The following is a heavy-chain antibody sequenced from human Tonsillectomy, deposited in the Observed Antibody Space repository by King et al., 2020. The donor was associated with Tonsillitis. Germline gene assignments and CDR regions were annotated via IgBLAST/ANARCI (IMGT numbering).Heavy chain of an antibody. CDR3: ARYLSGWNGKSFDY. Sequence: VQLQESGPGLVKPSETLSLTCTVSGGSISSYYWSWIRQPPGKGLEWIGYIYYSGSTNYNPSLKSRVTISVDTSKNQFSLKLSSVTAADPAVYYCARYLSGWNGKSFDYWGQGTLVTVSS. CDR2: IYYSGST. J-gene: IGHJ4*02. CDR1: GGSISSYY. D-gene: IGHD6-19*01. V-gene: IGHV4-59*08.